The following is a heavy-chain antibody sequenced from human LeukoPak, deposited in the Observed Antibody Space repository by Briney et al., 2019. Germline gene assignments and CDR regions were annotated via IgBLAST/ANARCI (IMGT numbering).Heavy chain of an antibody. CDR2: ISNDGSDT. Sequence: GGSLRLSCAASGFTFSNYWMHWVCQVPGKGLVWVSRISNDGSDTTYADSVKGRFTISRDNAKNTLFLQMNSLRAEDTAVYYCARDLVTGPHWGQGTLVTVSS. CDR1: GFTFSNYW. V-gene: IGHV3-74*01. J-gene: IGHJ4*02. D-gene: IGHD2-21*02. CDR3: ARDLVTGPH.